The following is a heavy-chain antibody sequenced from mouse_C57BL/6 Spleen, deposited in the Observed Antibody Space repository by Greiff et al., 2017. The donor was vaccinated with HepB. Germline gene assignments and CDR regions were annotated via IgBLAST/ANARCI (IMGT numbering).Heavy chain of an antibody. D-gene: IGHD3-1*01. CDR2: INPGSGGT. CDR1: GYAFTNYL. V-gene: IGHV1-54*01. CDR3: AKGTRTGGYFDY. J-gene: IGHJ2*01. Sequence: QVQLKESGAELVRPGTSVKVSCKASGYAFTNYLIEWVKQRPGQGLEWIGVINPGSGGTNYNEKFKGKATLTADKSSSTAYMQLSSLTSEDSAVYFCAKGTRTGGYFDYWGQGTTLTVSS.